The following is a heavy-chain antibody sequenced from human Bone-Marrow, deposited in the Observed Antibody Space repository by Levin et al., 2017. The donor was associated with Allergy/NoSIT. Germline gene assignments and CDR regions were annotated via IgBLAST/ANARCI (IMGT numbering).Heavy chain of an antibody. J-gene: IGHJ4*02. CDR3: AVNGGRASYSYDC. CDR1: DASVSSNRW. CDR2: IYHSGSA. D-gene: IGHD2-21*01. Sequence: SETLSLTCAVSDASVSSNRWWSWVRQPPGKGLEWIGEIYHSGSANYNTSLKSRVTMSVDKSTNQFSLELSSVTAADTAVYYCAVNGGRASYSYDCWGPGILVTVSS. V-gene: IGHV4-4*02.